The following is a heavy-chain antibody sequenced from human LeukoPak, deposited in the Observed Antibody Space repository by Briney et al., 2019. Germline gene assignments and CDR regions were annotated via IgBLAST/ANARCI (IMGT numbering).Heavy chain of an antibody. CDR1: GGSISTYY. Sequence: SETLSLTCTVSGGSISTYYWSWIRQPPGRGLEWIGYISYSGRTSYNPSLKSRVTISVDTSKNQFSLKLSSVTAADTAVYYCARTQARLLHDYWGQGTLVTVSS. V-gene: IGHV4-59*01. J-gene: IGHJ4*02. CDR2: ISYSGRT. CDR3: ARTQARLLHDY. D-gene: IGHD2-15*01.